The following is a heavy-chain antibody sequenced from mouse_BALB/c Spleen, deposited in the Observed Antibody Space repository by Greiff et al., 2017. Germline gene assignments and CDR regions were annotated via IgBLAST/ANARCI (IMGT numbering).Heavy chain of an antibody. Sequence: VQRVESGPGLVAPSQSLSITCTVSGFSLTSYDISWIRQPPGKGLEWLGVIWTGGGTNYNSAFMSRLSISKDNSKSQVFLKMNSLQTDDTAIYYCVRGYYGSSYVGFAYWGQGTLVTVSA. CDR1: GFSLTSYD. V-gene: IGHV2-9-2*01. J-gene: IGHJ3*01. CDR3: VRGYYGSSYVGFAY. D-gene: IGHD1-1*01. CDR2: IWTGGGT.